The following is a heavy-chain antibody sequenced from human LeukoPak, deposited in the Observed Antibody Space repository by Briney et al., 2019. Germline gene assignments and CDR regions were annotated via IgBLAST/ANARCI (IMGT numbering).Heavy chain of an antibody. CDR3: ARILADQNAFDI. V-gene: IGHV4-39*01. D-gene: IGHD2-8*02. CDR2: TYYSGTT. Sequence: SETLSLTCTVSGASMRSSSYYWAWVRQPPGKGLEWIGTTYYSGTTTYNSSLKSRLTISVDTSKNQVSLKVSSVTAADTAMFYCARILADQNAFDIWGQGTMVTVSS. J-gene: IGHJ3*02. CDR1: GASMRSSSYY.